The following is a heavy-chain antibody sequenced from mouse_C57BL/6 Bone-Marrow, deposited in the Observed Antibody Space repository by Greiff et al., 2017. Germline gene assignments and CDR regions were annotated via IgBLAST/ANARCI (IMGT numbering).Heavy chain of an antibody. Sequence: VQLKQSGAELVRPGASVKLSCTASGFNIKDDYMHWVKQRPEQGLEWIGWIDPENGDTEYASKFQGKATITADTSSNTAYLQLSSLTSEDSAVYYCAIWRVTCAMDYWGQGTSVTVSS. CDR3: AIWRVTCAMDY. CDR2: IDPENGDT. CDR1: GFNIKDDY. J-gene: IGHJ4*01. D-gene: IGHD2-2*01. V-gene: IGHV14-4*01.